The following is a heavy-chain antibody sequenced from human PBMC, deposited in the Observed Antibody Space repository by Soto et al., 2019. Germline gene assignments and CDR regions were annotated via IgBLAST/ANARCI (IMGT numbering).Heavy chain of an antibody. CDR2: IYHSVST. CDR1: GGSISSSNW. D-gene: IGHD4-17*01. Sequence: SETLSLTCAVSGGSISSSNWWSWVRQPPGKGLEWIGEIYHSVSTNYNPSLKSRVTISVDKSKNQFSLKLSSVTAADTAVYYCARESTMTTVTTAFDYWGQGTLVTVSS. V-gene: IGHV4-4*02. CDR3: ARESTMTTVTTAFDY. J-gene: IGHJ4*02.